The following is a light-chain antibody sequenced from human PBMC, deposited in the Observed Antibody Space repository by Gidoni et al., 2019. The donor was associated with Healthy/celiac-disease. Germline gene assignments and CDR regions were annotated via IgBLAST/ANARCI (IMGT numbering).Light chain of an antibody. J-gene: IGKJ2*01. Sequence: EIVMTQSPATLSVSPGERATLSCRASQSVSSNLAWYQQKPGQAPRLLIYGASTRATGIPARFSGSGSGTEFTLTISSLQSEDFAVYYCQQYNNWPYTXXXXTKXEIK. V-gene: IGKV3-15*01. CDR3: QQYNNWPYT. CDR1: QSVSSN. CDR2: GAS.